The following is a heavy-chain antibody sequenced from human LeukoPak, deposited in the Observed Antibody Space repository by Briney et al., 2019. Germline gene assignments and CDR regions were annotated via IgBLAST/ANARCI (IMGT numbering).Heavy chain of an antibody. V-gene: IGHV4-59*01. Sequence: SETLSLTCSVSGGSISSSYWSWIRRPPGKGLEWIGYIYYSGTTNYNPSLKSRITISVDTSKNQFSLKLSSVTAADTAVYYCASSPVDYYDSSGYYLGYWGQGTLVTVSS. CDR2: IYYSGTT. CDR3: ASSPVDYYDSSGYYLGY. D-gene: IGHD3-22*01. J-gene: IGHJ4*02. CDR1: GGSISSSY.